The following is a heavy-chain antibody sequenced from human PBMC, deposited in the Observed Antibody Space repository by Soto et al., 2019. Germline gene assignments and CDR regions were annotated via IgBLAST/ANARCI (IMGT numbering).Heavy chain of an antibody. Sequence: GGSMRLSCAASGFTFSSYAMSWVRQAPGKGLEWVSAISGSGGSTYYADSVKGRFTISRDNSKNTLYLQMNSLRAEDTAVYYCARKCSSCPKCDYFDYWGQGTLVTVS. V-gene: IGHV3-23*01. CDR1: GFTFSSYA. D-gene: IGHD6-13*01. J-gene: IGHJ4*02. CDR2: ISGSGGST. CDR3: ARKCSSCPKCDYFDY.